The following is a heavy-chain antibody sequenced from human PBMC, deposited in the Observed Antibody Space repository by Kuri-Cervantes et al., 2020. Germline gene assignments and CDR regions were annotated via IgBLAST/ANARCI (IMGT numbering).Heavy chain of an antibody. CDR1: GFTFSSYA. D-gene: IGHD3-16*01. V-gene: IGHV3-9*01. Sequence: SLKISCAASGFTFSSYAMHWVRQAPGKGLEWVSGISWNSGSIGYADSVKGRFTISRDNAKNSLYLQMNSLRAEDTALYYCAKSGWADAFDIWGQGTMVTVS. CDR3: AKSGWADAFDI. CDR2: ISWNSGSI. J-gene: IGHJ3*02.